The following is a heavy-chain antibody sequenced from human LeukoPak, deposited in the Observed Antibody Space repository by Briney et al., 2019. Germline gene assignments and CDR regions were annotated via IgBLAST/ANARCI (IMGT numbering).Heavy chain of an antibody. V-gene: IGHV4-30-4*08. CDR3: ARAGETGEFDY. CDR1: GGSISSGNCY. Sequence: SETLSLTCTVSGGSISSGNCYWGWLRQPPGKGLEWIGYIYYSGSTYYNPSLKSRVTISVDTSRNQFSLRLSSVTAADTAVYYCARAGETGEFDYWGQGTLVTVSS. CDR2: IYYSGST. D-gene: IGHD7-27*01. J-gene: IGHJ4*02.